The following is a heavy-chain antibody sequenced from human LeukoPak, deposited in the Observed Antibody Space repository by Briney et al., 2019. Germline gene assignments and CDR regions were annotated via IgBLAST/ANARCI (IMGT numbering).Heavy chain of an antibody. Sequence: GGSLRLSCAASGFTFSSYSMNWVRQAPGKGLEWVSSISSSSSYIYYADSVKGRFTISRDNAKNSLHLQMNSLRAEDTAVYYCARGESDYGDYEQGYGMDVWGQGTTVTVSS. D-gene: IGHD4-17*01. V-gene: IGHV3-21*01. CDR1: GFTFSSYS. CDR2: ISSSSSYI. J-gene: IGHJ6*02. CDR3: ARGESDYGDYEQGYGMDV.